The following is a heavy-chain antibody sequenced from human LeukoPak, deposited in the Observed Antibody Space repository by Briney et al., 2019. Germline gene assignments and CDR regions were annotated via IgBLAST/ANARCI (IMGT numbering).Heavy chain of an antibody. J-gene: IGHJ4*02. D-gene: IGHD3-22*01. Sequence: GGSLRLSCAASGFTFSSYSMNWVRQAPGKGLEWVSSISSSSSYIYYADSVKGRFTISRDNSKNTLYLQMNSLRAEDTAVYYCARDSSGYSTNWGQGTLVTVSS. V-gene: IGHV3-21*01. CDR1: GFTFSSYS. CDR3: ARDSSGYSTN. CDR2: ISSSSSYI.